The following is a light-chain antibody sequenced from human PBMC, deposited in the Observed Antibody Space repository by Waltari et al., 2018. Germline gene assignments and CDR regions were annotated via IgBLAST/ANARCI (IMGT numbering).Light chain of an antibody. CDR3: SSYISSSTLEL. J-gene: IGLJ2*01. CDR2: DVS. V-gene: IGLV2-14*03. Sequence: QSALTQPASVSGSPGQSITISCTGTSSDVGAYNYVSWYQQHPGKAPKLIIFDVSNRPSGVSNLFACSKSGNTASLTISGLQAEDEADYYCSSYISSSTLELFGGGTSLTVL. CDR1: SSDVGAYNY.